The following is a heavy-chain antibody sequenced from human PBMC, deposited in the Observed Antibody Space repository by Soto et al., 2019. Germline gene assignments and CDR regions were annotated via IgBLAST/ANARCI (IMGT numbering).Heavy chain of an antibody. CDR2: VFHSGIT. D-gene: IGHD3-10*01. CDR1: GGSMKTTNW. J-gene: IGHJ4*02. V-gene: IGHV4-4*02. CDR3: TKDEAGSPFRY. Sequence: VQLRESGPGQVKTSGTLSLTCAVSGGSMKTTNWWSWVRQPPAKGLEWIGEVFHSGITRYNASLKRRATVSVDTSKNQFFLNLASVTAADTAVYYCTKDEAGSPFRYWGQGALVTVSS.